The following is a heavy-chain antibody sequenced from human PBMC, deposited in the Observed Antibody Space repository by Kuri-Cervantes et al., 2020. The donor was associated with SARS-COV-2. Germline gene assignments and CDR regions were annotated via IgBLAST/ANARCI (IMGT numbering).Heavy chain of an antibody. CDR3: TTGGGYDYGDYFSDY. CDR1: GFTFSSYA. CDR2: ISGSGGST. J-gene: IGHJ4*02. D-gene: IGHD4-17*01. Sequence: GGSLRLSCAASGFTFSSYAMSWVRQAPGKGLEWVSAISGSGGSTYYADSVKGRFTISRDNSKNTLHLQMNSLRAEDTAVYYCTTGGGYDYGDYFSDYWGQGTLVTVSS. V-gene: IGHV3-23*01.